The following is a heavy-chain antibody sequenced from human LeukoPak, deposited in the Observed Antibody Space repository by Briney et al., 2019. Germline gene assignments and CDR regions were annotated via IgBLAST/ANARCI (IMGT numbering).Heavy chain of an antibody. CDR2: ISRSSSSI. J-gene: IGHJ4*02. D-gene: IGHD3-10*01. CDR3: ARVGVGEFDFDY. CDR1: GFTFSSYS. V-gene: IGHV3-48*01. Sequence: GGSLRLSCAASGFTFSSYSMNWVRQAPGKGLEWVSYISRSSSSIYYTDSVKGRFTISRDNAKNSLYLQMNSLRAEDTAVYYCARVGVGEFDFDYWGQGTLITVSS.